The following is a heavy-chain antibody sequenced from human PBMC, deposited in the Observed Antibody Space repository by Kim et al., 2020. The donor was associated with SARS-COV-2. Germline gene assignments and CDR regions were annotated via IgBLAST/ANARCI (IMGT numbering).Heavy chain of an antibody. V-gene: IGHV3-13*01. J-gene: IGHJ6*02. CDR3: VRVSSYGMDV. Sequence: DTYDTGSVKGRFTISRENAKNSLYLQMNSLRAGDTAVYYCVRVSSYGMDVWGQGTTVTVSS. CDR2: DT. D-gene: IGHD6-6*01.